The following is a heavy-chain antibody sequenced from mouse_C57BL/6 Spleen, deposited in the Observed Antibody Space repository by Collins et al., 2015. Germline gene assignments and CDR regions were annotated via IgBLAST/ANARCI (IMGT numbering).Heavy chain of an antibody. CDR1: GFSLTGYG. CDR2: IWGDGST. J-gene: IGHJ4*01. V-gene: IGHV2-6-7*01. CDR3: ARDQGTTATGGYAMDY. Sequence: QVQLKESGPGLVAPSQSLSITCTVSGFSLTGYGVNWVRQPPGKGLEWLGMIWGDGSTDYNSALKSRLSISKDNSKSQVFLKMNSLQTDDTARYYCARDQGTTATGGYAMDYWGQGTSVTVSS. D-gene: IGHD1-2*01.